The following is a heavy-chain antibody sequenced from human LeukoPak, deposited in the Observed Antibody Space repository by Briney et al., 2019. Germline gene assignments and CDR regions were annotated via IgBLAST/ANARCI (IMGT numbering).Heavy chain of an antibody. J-gene: IGHJ4*02. Sequence: GGSLRLSCAASGFTFSSYWMSWVRQAPGKGLEWVANIKQDGSEKYYVDSVKGRFTISRDNAKNSLYLQMNSLRAEDTAVYHCARRATTERGYSYGLDYWGQGTLVTVSS. V-gene: IGHV3-7*01. D-gene: IGHD5-18*01. CDR2: IKQDGSEK. CDR3: ARRATTERGYSYGLDY. CDR1: GFTFSSYW.